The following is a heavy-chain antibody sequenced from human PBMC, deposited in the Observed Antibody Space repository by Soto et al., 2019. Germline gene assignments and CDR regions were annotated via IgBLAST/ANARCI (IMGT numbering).Heavy chain of an antibody. CDR1: GFTFSSYG. J-gene: IGHJ4*02. D-gene: IGHD3-16*02. CDR3: AKDQSYYDYVWGSYHAIDY. V-gene: IGHV3-30*18. Sequence: GGSLRLSCAASGFTFSSYGMHWVRQAPGKGLEWVAVISYDGSNKYYADSVKGRFTISRDNSKNTLYLQMNSLRAEDTAVYYCAKDQSYYDYVWGSYHAIDYWGQGTLVTVSS. CDR2: ISYDGSNK.